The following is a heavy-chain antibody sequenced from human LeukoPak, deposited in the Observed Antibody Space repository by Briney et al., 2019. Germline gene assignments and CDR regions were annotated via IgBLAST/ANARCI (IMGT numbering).Heavy chain of an antibody. Sequence: GASVKVSCKASGYTFTGYYIHWVRQAPGQGLEWRGWINPNNGGTNYAQKFQGRVTMARDTSISTAYMELSRLTSDDTPVYYCARDERYDSSGYPFDYWGQGTLVTVSS. CDR1: GYTFTGYY. CDR2: INPNNGGT. V-gene: IGHV1-2*02. D-gene: IGHD3-22*01. J-gene: IGHJ4*02. CDR3: ARDERYDSSGYPFDY.